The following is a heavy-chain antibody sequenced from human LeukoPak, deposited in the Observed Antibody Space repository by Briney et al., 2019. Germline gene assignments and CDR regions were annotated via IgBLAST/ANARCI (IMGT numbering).Heavy chain of an antibody. CDR1: GYTFTSYG. CDR2: ISAYNGNT. J-gene: IGHJ4*02. Sequence: ASVKVSCKASGYTFTSYGISWVRQAPGQGLEWMGWISAYNGNTNYAQKLQGRVTMTTDTSMSTAYMELRSLRSDDTAVYYCARLVYYDFWSGYGAFDYWGQGTLVTVSS. D-gene: IGHD3-3*01. V-gene: IGHV1-18*01. CDR3: ARLVYYDFWSGYGAFDY.